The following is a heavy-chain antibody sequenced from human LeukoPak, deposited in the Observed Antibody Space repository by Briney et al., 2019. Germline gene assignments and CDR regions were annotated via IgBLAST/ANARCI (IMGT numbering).Heavy chain of an antibody. V-gene: IGHV4-34*01. D-gene: IGHD3-10*01. Sequence: SETLSLTCAVYGGSFSGYHWSWIRQPPGKGLEWIGEINHSGSTNYNPSLKSRVTISVDTSKNQFSLKLSSVTAADTAVYYCARCSATLWFGELTYSLRRINWFDPWGQGTLVTVSS. CDR1: GGSFSGYH. CDR3: ARCSATLWFGELTYSLRRINWFDP. CDR2: INHSGST. J-gene: IGHJ5*02.